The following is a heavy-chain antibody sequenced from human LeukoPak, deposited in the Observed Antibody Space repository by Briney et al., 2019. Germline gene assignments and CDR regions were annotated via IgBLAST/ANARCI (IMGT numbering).Heavy chain of an antibody. D-gene: IGHD3-10*01. CDR1: GYTFTSYA. J-gene: IGHJ4*02. CDR3: ARGLDRGVIIALPDY. CDR2: INAGNGNT. V-gene: IGHV1-3*01. Sequence: GASVKVSCKASGYTFTSYAMHWVRQAPGQRHEWMGWINAGNGNTKYSQKFQGRVTITRNTSISTAYMELSSLRSEDTAVYYCARGLDRGVIIALPDYWGQGTLVTVSS.